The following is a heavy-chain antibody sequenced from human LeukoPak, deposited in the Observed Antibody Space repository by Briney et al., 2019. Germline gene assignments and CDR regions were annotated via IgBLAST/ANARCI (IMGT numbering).Heavy chain of an antibody. CDR1: GFPFSSYA. CDR2: ISDSGGST. J-gene: IGHJ6*02. Sequence: GGSLRLSRSASGFPFSSYAMHWVRRAPGKGLEYVSAISDSGGSTYYADSVKGRFTISRDNSKNTLYLQMSSLRAEDTAVYFCVRGYSFGPYGMDVWGQGTTVTVSS. D-gene: IGHD2-15*01. V-gene: IGHV3-64D*09. CDR3: VRGYSFGPYGMDV.